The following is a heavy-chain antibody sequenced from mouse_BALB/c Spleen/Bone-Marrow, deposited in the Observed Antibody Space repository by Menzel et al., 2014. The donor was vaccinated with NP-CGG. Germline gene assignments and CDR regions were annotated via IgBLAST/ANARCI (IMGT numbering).Heavy chain of an antibody. D-gene: IGHD2-1*01. CDR3: ANGNSFAY. J-gene: IGHJ3*01. V-gene: IGHV1-7*01. Sequence: VKLQESGAELAKPGAPVKMSCKASGYTFTTFWMHWVKQRPGQGLEWIGYINPTTSYTEYSQKFKDKATLTADKSSSTAYMQLSSLTSEDSAVYYCANGNSFAYWGQGTLVTVSA. CDR2: INPTTSYT. CDR1: GYTFTTFW.